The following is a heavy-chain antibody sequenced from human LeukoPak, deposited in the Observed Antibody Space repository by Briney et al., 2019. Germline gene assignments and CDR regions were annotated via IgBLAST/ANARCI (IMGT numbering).Heavy chain of an antibody. Sequence: PSGTLSLTCAGSGGSISSSNWWSWVRQPPGKGLEWIGEIYHSGSTNYNPSLKSRVTISVDKSKNQFSLKLSSVTAADTAVYYCASSSHYYDSSGYSVWGQGTLVTVSS. CDR2: IYHSGST. D-gene: IGHD3-22*01. J-gene: IGHJ4*02. V-gene: IGHV4-4*02. CDR3: ASSSHYYDSSGYSV. CDR1: GGSISSSNW.